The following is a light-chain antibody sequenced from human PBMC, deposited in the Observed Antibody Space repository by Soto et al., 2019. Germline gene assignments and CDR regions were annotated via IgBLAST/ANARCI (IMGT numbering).Light chain of an antibody. V-gene: IGLV1-44*01. CDR1: SSNIGSNT. Sequence: QSVLTQPPSASGTPGQRGTISCFGSSSNIGSNTVNWYQQLPGAAPKLLIYSNNQRPSGVPDRFSGSKSGTSASLAISDLQSDDEAVYYCGPWDDRLNGWVFGGGTKLTVL. CDR3: GPWDDRLNGWV. J-gene: IGLJ3*02. CDR2: SNN.